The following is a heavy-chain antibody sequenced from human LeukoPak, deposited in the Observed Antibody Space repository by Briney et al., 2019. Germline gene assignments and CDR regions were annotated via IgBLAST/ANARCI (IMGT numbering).Heavy chain of an antibody. CDR1: GFTFSSYS. CDR2: ISRSSSYT. Sequence: PGGSLRLSCAASGFTFSSYSMNWVRQAPGKGLEWFSYISRSSSYTYYADSVKGRFTISRDDAKNSLYLQMNSLRDEDTAVYYCARLGWPQDRYYYGMDVWGQGTTVTVSS. CDR3: ARLGWPQDRYYYGMDV. J-gene: IGHJ6*02. D-gene: IGHD7-27*01. V-gene: IGHV3-48*02.